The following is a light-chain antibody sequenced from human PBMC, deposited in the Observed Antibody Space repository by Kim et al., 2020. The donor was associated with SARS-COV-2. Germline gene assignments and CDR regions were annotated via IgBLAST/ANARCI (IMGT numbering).Light chain of an antibody. CDR2: QDS. J-gene: IGLJ3*02. CDR1: KLGDKY. Sequence: SVSPGQTASITCSGDKLGDKYACWYQQKSGQSPVLVMYQDSKRPSGIPERFSGSNSGNTATLTISGTEAMDEADYYCQAWDSSTAVFGGGTQLTVL. CDR3: QAWDSSTAV. V-gene: IGLV3-1*01.